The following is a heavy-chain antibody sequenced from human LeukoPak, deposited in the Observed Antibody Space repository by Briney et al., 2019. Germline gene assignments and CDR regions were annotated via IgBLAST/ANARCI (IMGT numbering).Heavy chain of an antibody. V-gene: IGHV1-69*04. J-gene: IGHJ4*02. CDR1: GGTFSSYA. Sequence: ASVKVSCKASGGTFSSYAISWVRQAPGQGLEWMGRIIPILGIANYAQKFQGRVTITADKSTSTAYMELSSLRSEDTAVYYCARVSPSGPGAVKYATNEKHFDYWGQGTLVTVSS. D-gene: IGHD1-1*01. CDR3: ARVSPSGPGAVKYATNEKHFDY. CDR2: IIPILGIA.